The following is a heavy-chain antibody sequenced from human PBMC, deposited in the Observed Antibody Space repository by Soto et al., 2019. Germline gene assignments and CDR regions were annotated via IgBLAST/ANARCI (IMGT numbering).Heavy chain of an antibody. CDR3: ARSLVRGVIQYYYYYGMDV. D-gene: IGHD3-10*01. Sequence: GASVKVSFKASGGTFSSYAISWVRQAPGQGLEWMGGIIPIFGTANYAQKFQGRVTITADESTSTAYMELSSLRSEDTAVYYCARSLVRGVIQYYYYYGMDVWGQGTTVTVSS. V-gene: IGHV1-69*13. CDR2: IIPIFGTA. CDR1: GGTFSSYA. J-gene: IGHJ6*02.